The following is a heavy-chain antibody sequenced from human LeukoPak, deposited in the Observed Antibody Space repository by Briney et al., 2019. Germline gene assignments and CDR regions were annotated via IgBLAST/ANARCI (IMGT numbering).Heavy chain of an antibody. CDR2: VDPEDGET. V-gene: IGHV1-69-2*01. D-gene: IGHD3-16*01. Sequence: ASVKISCKVSGYTFTDYYMHWVQQATGKGLEWMGLVDPEDGETIYAEKFQGRVTITAHTSTDTAYMELSSLRSEGTAVYYCATPARGGGFSDAFDIWGQGTMVTVSS. CDR3: ATPARGGGFSDAFDI. CDR1: GYTFTDYY. J-gene: IGHJ3*02.